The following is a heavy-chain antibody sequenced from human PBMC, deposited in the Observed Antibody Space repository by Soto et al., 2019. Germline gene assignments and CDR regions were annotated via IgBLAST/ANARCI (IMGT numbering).Heavy chain of an antibody. CDR2: IYYSGST. V-gene: IGHV4-30-4*01. J-gene: IGHJ4*02. Sequence: SETLSLTCTVSGGSISSGDYYWIWIRQPPGKGLEWIGYIYYSGSTYYNPSLKSRVTISVDTSKNQFSLKLSSVTAADTAVYYCASNYYDSSGYYPIDYWGQGTLVTVSS. CDR1: GGSISSGDYY. CDR3: ASNYYDSSGYYPIDY. D-gene: IGHD3-22*01.